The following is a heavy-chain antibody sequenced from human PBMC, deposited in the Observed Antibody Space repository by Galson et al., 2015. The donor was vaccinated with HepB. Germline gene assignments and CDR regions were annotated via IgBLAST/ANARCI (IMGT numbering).Heavy chain of an antibody. D-gene: IGHD6-6*01. V-gene: IGHV1-8*01. CDR3: ATSAIAARPLFD. Sequence: SVKVSCKASGYTFTSYDINWVRQATGQGLEWMGWMNPNSGNTGYAQKFQGRVTMTRNTSISTAYMELSSLRSEDTAVYYCATSAIAARPLFDWGQGTLVTVSS. J-gene: IGHJ4*02. CDR2: MNPNSGNT. CDR1: GYTFTSYD.